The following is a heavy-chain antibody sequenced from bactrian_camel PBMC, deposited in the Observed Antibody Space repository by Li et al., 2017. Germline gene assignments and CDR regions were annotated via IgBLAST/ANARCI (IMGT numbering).Heavy chain of an antibody. CDR3: VKDQTPYGEGPNGDFGY. V-gene: IGHV3S60*01. J-gene: IGHJ6*01. Sequence: HVQLVESGGGSVQSGGSLRLSCAASGSESTYRHICMGWFRQAPGKEREGVACISLTGDTTYYADSVKGRFTISRNNATLLFLQMNSLKPEDTATYYCVKDQTPYGEGPNGDFGYWGQGTQVTVS. CDR1: GSESTYRHIC. CDR2: ISLTGDTT. D-gene: IGHD5*01.